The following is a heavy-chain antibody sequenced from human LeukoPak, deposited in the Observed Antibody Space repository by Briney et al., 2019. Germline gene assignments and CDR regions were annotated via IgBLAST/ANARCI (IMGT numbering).Heavy chain of an antibody. Sequence: SGTLSLTCAVSGGSISSSNWWSWVRQPPGKGLEWIGEIYHSGSTNYNPSLKSRVTISVDKSKNQFSLNVSSVTAADTAVYYCARVGWSSSWYFYFDYWGQGTLVTVSS. CDR2: IYHSGST. J-gene: IGHJ4*02. D-gene: IGHD6-13*01. V-gene: IGHV4-4*02. CDR3: ARVGWSSSWYFYFDY. CDR1: GGSISSSNW.